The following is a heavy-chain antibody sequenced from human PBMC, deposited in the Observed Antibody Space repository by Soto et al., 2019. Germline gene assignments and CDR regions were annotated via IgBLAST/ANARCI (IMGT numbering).Heavy chain of an antibody. Sequence: ASVKVSCKASGYTFTSYAMHWVRQAPGQRLEWMGWINAGNGNTKYSQKFQGRVTITRDTSASTAYMELSSLSSEDTAVFYCAREGGYCSGGSCYVPMDVWGQGTTVTVSS. J-gene: IGHJ6*02. CDR1: GYTFTSYA. D-gene: IGHD2-15*01. CDR2: INAGNGNT. V-gene: IGHV1-3*01. CDR3: AREGGYCSGGSCYVPMDV.